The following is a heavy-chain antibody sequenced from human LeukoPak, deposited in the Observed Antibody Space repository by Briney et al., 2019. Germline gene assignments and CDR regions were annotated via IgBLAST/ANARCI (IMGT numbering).Heavy chain of an antibody. Sequence: PGGSLRLSCAASGFTFSDYKMNWVRQAPGKGLEWVAVILNDGSQEKYADSVKGRFTISRDNSKNTLFLQMNSLRAEDTAVYYCARDDPLGDNALDIWGQGTMVTVSS. CDR2: ILNDGSQE. V-gene: IGHV3-33*08. J-gene: IGHJ3*02. CDR3: ARDDPLGDNALDI. D-gene: IGHD3-16*01. CDR1: GFTFSDYK.